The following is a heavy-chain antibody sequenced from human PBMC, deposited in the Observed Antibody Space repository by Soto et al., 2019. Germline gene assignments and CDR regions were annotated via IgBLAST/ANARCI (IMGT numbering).Heavy chain of an antibody. CDR3: ASSVAKYYYYXMDV. CDR2: IIPIFGTA. J-gene: IGHJ6*02. CDR1: GGTFSSYA. Sequence: ASVKVSCKASGGTFSSYAISWVRQAPGQGLEWMGGIIPIFGTANYAQKFQGRVTITADESTSTAYMELSSLRSEDTAVYYCASSVAKYYYYXMDVWGQGTTVTVSS. V-gene: IGHV1-69*13. D-gene: IGHD5-12*01.